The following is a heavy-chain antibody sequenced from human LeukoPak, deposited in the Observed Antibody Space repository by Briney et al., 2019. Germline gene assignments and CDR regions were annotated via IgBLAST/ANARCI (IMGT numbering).Heavy chain of an antibody. CDR2: IDWDDDK. CDR3: ARIRFFRGVKYFDY. J-gene: IGHJ4*02. V-gene: IGHV2-70*11. CDR1: GFSLSTSGMC. D-gene: IGHD3-10*01. Sequence: SGPALVKPTQTLTLTCTFSGFSLSTSGMCVSWIRQPPGKALEWLARIDWDDDKYYSTSLKTKLTISKDTSKNQVVLTMTNMDPVDTATYYCARIRFFRGVKYFDYWGQGTLVTVSS.